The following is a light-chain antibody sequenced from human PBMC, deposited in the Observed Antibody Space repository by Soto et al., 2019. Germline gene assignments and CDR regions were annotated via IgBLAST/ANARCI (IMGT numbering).Light chain of an antibody. J-gene: IGKJ2*01. Sequence: DIVLTQSPDSLAVSLGERATINCKSSQSVLYSSNNKNYLAWYQQKPGQPPKLLIYRASTRESVVPGRFSGSGSGTDFTLTIISLQAEDVAVYYWQQYYSTPYTFGQGTKLVIK. CDR1: QSVLYSSNNKNY. CDR2: RAS. CDR3: QQYYSTPYT. V-gene: IGKV4-1*01.